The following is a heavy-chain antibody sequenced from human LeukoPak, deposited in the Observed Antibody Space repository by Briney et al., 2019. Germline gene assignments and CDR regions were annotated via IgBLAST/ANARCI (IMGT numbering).Heavy chain of an antibody. J-gene: IGHJ3*02. CDR3: ARGSIVGATSAFDI. CDR2: IYSGGST. Sequence: GGSLRLSCAASGFTVSSNYMSGVRQAPGKGLEWVSVIYSGGSTYYADSVKGRFTISRDNSKNTLYLQMNSLRAEDTAVYYCARGSIVGATSAFDIWGQGTMVTVSS. CDR1: GFTVSSNY. D-gene: IGHD1-26*01. V-gene: IGHV3-66*02.